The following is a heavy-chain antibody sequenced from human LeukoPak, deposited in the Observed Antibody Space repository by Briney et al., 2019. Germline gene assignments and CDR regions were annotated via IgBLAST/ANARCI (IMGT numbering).Heavy chain of an antibody. Sequence: GGSLRLSCAASGFTFGSYAMSWVRQAPGKGLEWVSAISGSGGSTYYADSVKGRFTISRDNSKNTVYLQMNSLRAEDTAVYYCAKDSLYSSGWYYFDYWGQGTLVTVSS. J-gene: IGHJ4*02. CDR2: ISGSGGST. CDR3: AKDSLYSSGWYYFDY. D-gene: IGHD6-19*01. V-gene: IGHV3-23*01. CDR1: GFTFGSYA.